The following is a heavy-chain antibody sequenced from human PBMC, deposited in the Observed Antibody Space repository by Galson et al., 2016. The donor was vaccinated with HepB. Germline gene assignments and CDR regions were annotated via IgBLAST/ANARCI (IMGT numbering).Heavy chain of an antibody. CDR3: ARDRGGDEGMDV. CDR1: GFTFRKSG. Sequence: SLRLSCAASGFTFRKSGMHWVRQAPGKGLEWVAVIWHDGREKYYADAVKGRFTIARGNSKNTLYLEMNSLRVEDTAVYYCARDRGGDEGMDVWGQGTTVTVSS. J-gene: IGHJ6*02. CDR2: IWHDGREK. D-gene: IGHD3-10*01. V-gene: IGHV3-33*01.